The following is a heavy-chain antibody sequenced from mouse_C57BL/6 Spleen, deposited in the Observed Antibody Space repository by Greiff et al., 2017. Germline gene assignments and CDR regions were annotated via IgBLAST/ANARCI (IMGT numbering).Heavy chain of an antibody. V-gene: IGHV14-3*01. Sequence: VQLQQSVAELVRPGASVKLSCTASGFNIKNTYMHWVKQRPEQGLEWIGRIDPANGNTKYAPKFQGKATITADTSSNTAYLQLSSLTSENTAIYYCARGGFTTVVATDFDYWGQGTTLTVSS. CDR1: GFNIKNTY. CDR3: ARGGFTTVVATDFDY. CDR2: IDPANGNT. D-gene: IGHD1-1*01. J-gene: IGHJ2*01.